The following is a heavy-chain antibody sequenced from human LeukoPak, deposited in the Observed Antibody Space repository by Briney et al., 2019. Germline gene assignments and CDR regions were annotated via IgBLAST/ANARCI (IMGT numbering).Heavy chain of an antibody. CDR1: GYTFTGYY. Sequence: ASVKVSCKASGYTFTGYYMHWERQAPGQGLEWMGCINPNGGGTNYAQKFQGRVTMTRDTSISTAYMELSRLRSDDTAVYYCARATSDYVYFHLFDSWGQGTLVTVSS. D-gene: IGHD4-17*01. CDR3: ARATSDYVYFHLFDS. CDR2: INPNGGGT. J-gene: IGHJ4*02. V-gene: IGHV1-2*02.